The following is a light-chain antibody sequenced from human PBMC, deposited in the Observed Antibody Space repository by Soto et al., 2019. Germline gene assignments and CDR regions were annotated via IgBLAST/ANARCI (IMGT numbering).Light chain of an antibody. Sequence: QSVLTQPPSASGSPGQSVTISCTGTSSDVGGYNYVSWYQQHPGKAPILMISEVSKRPSGVPDRFSGSKSGNTSSLTVSGLQAEDEPDYYFSSFAGNNNVVFGGGTKLTVL. V-gene: IGLV2-8*01. CDR1: SSDVGGYNY. CDR3: SSFAGNNNVV. CDR2: EVS. J-gene: IGLJ2*01.